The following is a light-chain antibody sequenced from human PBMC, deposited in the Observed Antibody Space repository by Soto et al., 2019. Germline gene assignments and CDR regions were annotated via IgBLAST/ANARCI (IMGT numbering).Light chain of an antibody. Sequence: EIVLTQSPATLSLSPGERATLSCRASQSVSSYLAWYQQKPGQAPRLLIYDASNMATGIPARFSGSVSGTDLPLTIGSLEPEDFAVYYCQQRSNWPPTFGGGTKVEIK. CDR2: DAS. J-gene: IGKJ4*01. CDR3: QQRSNWPPT. V-gene: IGKV3-11*01. CDR1: QSVSSY.